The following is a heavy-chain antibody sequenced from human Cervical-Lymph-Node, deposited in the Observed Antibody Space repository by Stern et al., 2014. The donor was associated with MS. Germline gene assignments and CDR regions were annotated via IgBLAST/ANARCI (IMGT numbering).Heavy chain of an antibody. CDR3: ARKGTYGLDF. CDR2: IYPDDSDT. D-gene: IGHD3-10*01. J-gene: IGHJ4*02. CDR1: GYNFASYW. V-gene: IGHV5-51*01. Sequence: EVQLVESGPEVKRPGESLKISCKGSGYNFASYWIGWVRQVPGKGLEWMGIIYPDDSDTRYTPSFQGQVTMSADKSISTAYLQWSSLKASDTAFYFCARKGTYGLDFWGQGALVTVSS.